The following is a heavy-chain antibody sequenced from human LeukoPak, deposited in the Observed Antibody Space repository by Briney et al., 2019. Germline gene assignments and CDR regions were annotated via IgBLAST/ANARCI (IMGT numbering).Heavy chain of an antibody. CDR1: GGTFSSYA. CDR3: ARDHCSSTSCYLYFQH. J-gene: IGHJ1*01. D-gene: IGHD2-2*01. CDR2: IIPIFGTA. V-gene: IGHV1-69*13. Sequence: SVKVSCQASGGTFSSYAISWVRQAPGQGLEWMGGIIPIFGTANYAQKFQGRVTITADESTSTACMELSSLRSEDTAVYYCARDHCSSTSCYLYFQHWGQGTLVTISS.